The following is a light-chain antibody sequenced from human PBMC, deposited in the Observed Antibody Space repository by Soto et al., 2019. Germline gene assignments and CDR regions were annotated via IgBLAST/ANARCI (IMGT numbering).Light chain of an antibody. V-gene: IGLV2-8*01. CDR3: SSVAGGQFV. CDR1: SRDVGYYNY. Sequence: QSALTQPPFASGSPGQSVTISCTGTSRDVGYYNYVSWYQQHPGRAPTLMIFEVSERPSGVPARFSGSKSGNTAYLTVSGLQAEDEADYYCSSVAGGQFVFGTGPKVTVL. CDR2: EVS. J-gene: IGLJ1*01.